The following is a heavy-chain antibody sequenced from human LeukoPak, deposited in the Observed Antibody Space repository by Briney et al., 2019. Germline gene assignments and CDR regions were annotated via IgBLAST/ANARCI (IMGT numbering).Heavy chain of an antibody. Sequence: PSETLSLTCIVSGXSISRNTYHWGWVRQPPEKGLEWIGTIYYSGSIYYNQSLRGRVALSVDTSKNQFSLKLTSVTAADTAVYYCGRLNTDWGFLFDSWGQGTLVTVSS. J-gene: IGHJ4*02. CDR2: IYYSGSI. CDR1: GXSISRNTYH. V-gene: IGHV4-39*01. D-gene: IGHD7-27*01. CDR3: GRLNTDWGFLFDS.